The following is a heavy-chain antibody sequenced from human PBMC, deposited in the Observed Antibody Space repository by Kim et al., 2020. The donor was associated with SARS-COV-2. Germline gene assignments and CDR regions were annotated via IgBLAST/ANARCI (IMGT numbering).Heavy chain of an antibody. V-gene: IGHV3-23*01. Sequence: GGSLRLSCAASGFTFSSYAMSWIRQAPGKGLEWVSAISDSGGGTYYAGSVKGRFTISRDNSKNTLYLQMNILRAEDTAIYYCAKVTWDGLDDYWGQGTLV. CDR1: GFTFSSYA. D-gene: IGHD6-19*01. J-gene: IGHJ4*02. CDR2: ISDSGGGT. CDR3: AKVTWDGLDDY.